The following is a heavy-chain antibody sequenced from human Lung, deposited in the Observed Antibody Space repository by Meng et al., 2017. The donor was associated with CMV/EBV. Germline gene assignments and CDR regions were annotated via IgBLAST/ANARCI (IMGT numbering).Heavy chain of an antibody. V-gene: IGHV3-43D*03. J-gene: IGHJ6*02. D-gene: IGHD4-23*01. CDR1: GFTFDDYA. CDR2: ISWDGGST. Sequence: ESXKISXAASGFTFDDYAMHWVRQAPGKGLEWVSLISWDGGSTYYADSVKGRFTISRDNSKNSLYLQMNSLRAEDTALYYCAKDADGGKGYYYYGMDVWGQGTXVTVSS. CDR3: AKDADGGKGYYYYGMDV.